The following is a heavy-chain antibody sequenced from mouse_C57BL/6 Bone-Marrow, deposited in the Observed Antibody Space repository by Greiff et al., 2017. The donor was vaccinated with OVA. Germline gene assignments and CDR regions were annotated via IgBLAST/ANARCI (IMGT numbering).Heavy chain of an antibody. V-gene: IGHV5-6*01. CDR2: ISSGGSYT. D-gene: IGHD2-3*01. CDR3: ARQRRVYDGYYLFAY. Sequence: EVMLVESGGDLVKPGGSLKLSCAASGFTFSSYGMSWVRQTPDKRLEWVATISSGGSYTYYPDSVKGRFTISRDNAKNTLYLQMSSLKSEDTAMYYCARQRRVYDGYYLFAYWGQGTLVTVSA. CDR1: GFTFSSYG. J-gene: IGHJ3*01.